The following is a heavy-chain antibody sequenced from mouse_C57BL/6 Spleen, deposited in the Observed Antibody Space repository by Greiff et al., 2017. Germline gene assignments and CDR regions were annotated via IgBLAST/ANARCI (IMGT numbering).Heavy chain of an antibody. CDR3: ARYDYDVHYYAMDY. V-gene: IGHV1-55*01. CDR1: GYTFTSYW. D-gene: IGHD2-4*01. CDR2: IYPGSGST. Sequence: VQLQQPGAELVKPGASVKMSCKASGYTFTSYWITWVKQRPGQGLEWIGDIYPGSGSTNYNEKFKSKATLTVDTSSSTAYMQLSSLTSEDSAVSYGARYDYDVHYYAMDYWGQGTSVTVSS. J-gene: IGHJ4*01.